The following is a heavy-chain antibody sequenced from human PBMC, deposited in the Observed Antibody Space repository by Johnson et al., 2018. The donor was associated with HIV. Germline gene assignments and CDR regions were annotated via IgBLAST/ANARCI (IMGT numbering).Heavy chain of an antibody. D-gene: IGHD1-7*01. CDR3: ARSSQLLDAFDI. V-gene: IGHV3-30-3*01. J-gene: IGHJ3*02. Sequence: QVQLVESGGGVVQPGRSLRLSCAATGFTFSNYAMHWVRQATGKGLEWVAVISYDGSNKYYADSVKGRFTISRDNSKNSLYLQMNSLRAEATALYYCARSSQLLDAFDIWGQGTMVTVSS. CDR1: GFTFSNYA. CDR2: ISYDGSNK.